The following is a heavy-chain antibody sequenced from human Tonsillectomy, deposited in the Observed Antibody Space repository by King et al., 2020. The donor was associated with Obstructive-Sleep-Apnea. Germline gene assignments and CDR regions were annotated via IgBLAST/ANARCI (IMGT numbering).Heavy chain of an antibody. CDR1: GYTFANYW. CDR2: IYPGDSDT. CDR3: ARLLLDFGGNTPFDY. J-gene: IGHJ4*02. Sequence: QLVQSGAEVKKPGESLKISCKGSGYTFANYWIGWVRQMPGKGLEWMGIIYPGDSDTRYSPSFQGQVTISADKSIRTVYLQWNSLRASDTALNYCARLLLDFGGNTPFDYWGQGTLVTVSS. D-gene: IGHD4-23*01. V-gene: IGHV5-51*01.